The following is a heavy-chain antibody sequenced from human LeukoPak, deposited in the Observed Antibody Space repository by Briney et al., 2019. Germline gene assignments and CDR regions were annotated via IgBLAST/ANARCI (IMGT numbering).Heavy chain of an antibody. V-gene: IGHV3-64D*06. J-gene: IGHJ4*02. Sequence: GGSLRLSCSASGFTFSSYAMHWVRQAPGKGLESVSAISSNGGSTYYTDSVKGRFTISRDNSKNTLYLQMSSLRAEDTAVYYCVKDSRIAVAGTEFDYWGQGTLVTVSS. CDR3: VKDSRIAVAGTEFDY. D-gene: IGHD6-19*01. CDR2: ISSNGGST. CDR1: GFTFSSYA.